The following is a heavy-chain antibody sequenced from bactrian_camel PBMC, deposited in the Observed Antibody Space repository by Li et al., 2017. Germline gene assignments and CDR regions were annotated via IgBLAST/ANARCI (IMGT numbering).Heavy chain of an antibody. CDR1: GFTFSSYW. CDR2: INGGGGAT. J-gene: IGHJ4*01. CDR3: VGDGNWFGRYEYNY. V-gene: IGHV3S25*01. D-gene: IGHD6*01. Sequence: QLVESGGGLVRPGGSLRLSCAASGFTFSSYWMYRVRQAPGKGLEWVAGINGGGGATYYVDSVKGRFTISRDNAKNTVYLRMNSLKPEDTAVYYCVGDGNWFGRYEYNYWGQGTQVTVS.